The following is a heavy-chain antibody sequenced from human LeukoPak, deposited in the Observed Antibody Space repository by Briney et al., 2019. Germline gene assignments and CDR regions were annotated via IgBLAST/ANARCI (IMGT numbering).Heavy chain of an antibody. D-gene: IGHD1-26*01. V-gene: IGHV3-74*01. CDR2: INSDGSRT. CDR3: ASDLVGTGDY. CDR1: GFTFSNHW. J-gene: IGHJ4*02. Sequence: GGSLRLSCAASGFTFSNHWMHWVRQAPGKGLVWVSRINSDGSRTSYADSVKGRFTISRDNAKNTLYLQTNSLRAEDTAVYYCASDLVGTGDYWGLGTLVTVSS.